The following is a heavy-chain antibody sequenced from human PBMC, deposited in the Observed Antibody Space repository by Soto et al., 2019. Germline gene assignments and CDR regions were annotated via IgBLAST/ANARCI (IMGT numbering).Heavy chain of an antibody. CDR2: INPNSGGT. D-gene: IGHD2-21*02. CDR1: GYTFTGYY. V-gene: IGHV1-2*02. CDR3: ARDRRVGVQTGVTGY. J-gene: IGHJ4*02. Sequence: ASVKVSCKASGYTFTGYYMHWVRQAPGQGLEWMGWINPNSGGTNYAQKFQGRVTMTRDTSISTAYMELRRLRSDDTAVYYCARDRRVGVQTGVTGYWGQGTLVTVSS.